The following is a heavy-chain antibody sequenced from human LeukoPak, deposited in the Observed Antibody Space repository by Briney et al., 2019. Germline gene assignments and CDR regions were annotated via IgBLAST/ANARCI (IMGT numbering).Heavy chain of an antibody. J-gene: IGHJ6*02. CDR1: GYTLTELS. CDR3: ATENGSGSYYGMDV. CDR2: FDPEDGET. V-gene: IGHV1-24*01. Sequence: GASVKVSCKVSGYTLTELSMHWVRQAPGKGLEWMGGFDPEDGETIYAQKFQGRVTMTEDTSTDTAYMELSSPRSEDTAVYYCATENGSGSYYGMDVWGQGTTVTVSS. D-gene: IGHD3-10*01.